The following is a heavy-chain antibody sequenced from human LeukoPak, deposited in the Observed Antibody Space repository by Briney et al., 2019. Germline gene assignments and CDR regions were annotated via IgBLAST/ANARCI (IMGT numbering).Heavy chain of an antibody. V-gene: IGHV1-18*01. D-gene: IGHD4-11*01. Sequence: ASVKVSCKASGYTFTNHGVHWVRQAPGQGLEWLGWISTLNGYTNYALKFQGRVTMTTDTSTNTVYMELRSLTSDDTAVYYCARGSTKVTSVIHMDVWGEGTTVTVSS. CDR2: ISTLNGYT. CDR3: ARGSTKVTSVIHMDV. CDR1: GYTFTNHG. J-gene: IGHJ6*03.